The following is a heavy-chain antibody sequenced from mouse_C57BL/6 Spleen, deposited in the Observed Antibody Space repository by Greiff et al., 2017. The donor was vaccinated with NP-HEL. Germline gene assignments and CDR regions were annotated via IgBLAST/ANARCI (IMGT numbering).Heavy chain of an antibody. CDR3: ARCDGNYRYWYFDV. CDR2: IYPSDSET. V-gene: IGHV1-61*01. Sequence: QVQLQQPGAELVRPGSSVKLSCKASGYTFTSYWMDWVKQRPGQGLEWIGNIYPSDSETHYNQKFKDKATLTVDKSSSTAYMQLSSLTSEDSAVYYCARCDGNYRYWYFDVWGTGTTVTVSS. CDR1: GYTFTSYW. D-gene: IGHD2-1*01. J-gene: IGHJ1*03.